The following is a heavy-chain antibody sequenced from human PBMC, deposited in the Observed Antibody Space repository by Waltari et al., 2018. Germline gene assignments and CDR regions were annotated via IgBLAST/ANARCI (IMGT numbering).Heavy chain of an antibody. J-gene: IGHJ4*02. CDR1: GTSISNYY. D-gene: IGHD6-13*01. CDR3: ARTSGAAAGKFDY. CDR2: ISDSGST. Sequence: QVQLQESGPGLVKPSETLSLTCTVSGTSISNYYWTWIRQPPGKGLDGIGYISDSGSTSYNPSLKSRVTISGNTSKNHFSLKLSSVTAADTAVYYCARTSGAAAGKFDYWGQGTLVTVSS. V-gene: IGHV4-59*01.